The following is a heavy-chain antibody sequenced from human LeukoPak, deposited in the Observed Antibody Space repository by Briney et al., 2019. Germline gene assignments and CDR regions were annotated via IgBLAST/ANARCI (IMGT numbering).Heavy chain of an antibody. CDR1: GFTFSIYS. D-gene: IGHD6-6*01. J-gene: IGHJ4*02. Sequence: GGSLRLSCAASGFTFSIYSLNWVRQAPGKGLEWVSSISSSSSFISYADSVKGRFTISRDNAKNSLYLQMNSLRAEDTAVYYCAKNRKSSPSDFDYWGQGTLVTVSS. CDR2: ISSSSSFI. CDR3: AKNRKSSPSDFDY. V-gene: IGHV3-21*06.